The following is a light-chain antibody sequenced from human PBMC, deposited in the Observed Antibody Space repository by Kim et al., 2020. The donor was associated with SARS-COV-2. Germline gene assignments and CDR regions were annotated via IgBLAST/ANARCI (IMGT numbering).Light chain of an antibody. J-gene: IGLJ1*01. CDR1: SSDVGGYNY. CDR2: DVT. CDR3: NSYTSVGLFV. V-gene: IGLV2-14*03. Sequence: QSALTQPASVSGSPGQSITISCTGTSSDVGGYNYVSWYLQHPGKAPQLMIYDVTTRPSGVSDRFSGSKSGNTASLTISGLQAEDEADYYCNSYTSVGLFVFGSGTKVTVL.